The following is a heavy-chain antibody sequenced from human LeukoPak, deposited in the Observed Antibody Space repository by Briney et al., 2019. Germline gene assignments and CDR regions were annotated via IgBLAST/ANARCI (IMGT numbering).Heavy chain of an antibody. D-gene: IGHD4-23*01. Sequence: ASVKVSCKASGYTFTGYYIHWVRQAPGQGLEWMGWINPNSGGTNYAQKFQGRVTMTRDTSISTAYMELSSLRSEDTAVYYCARSNYGGHSGVWFDPWGQGTLVTVSS. CDR2: INPNSGGT. CDR3: ARSNYGGHSGVWFDP. CDR1: GYTFTGYY. V-gene: IGHV1-2*02. J-gene: IGHJ5*02.